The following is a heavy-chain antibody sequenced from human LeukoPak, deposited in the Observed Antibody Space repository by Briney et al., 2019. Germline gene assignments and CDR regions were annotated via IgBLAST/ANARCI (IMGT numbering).Heavy chain of an antibody. D-gene: IGHD2-15*01. CDR3: ARCYCSGGSFKGGLFDP. V-gene: IGHV4-59*01. CDR1: GGSISSYY. Sequence: NPSETLSLTCTVSGGSISSYYWSWIRQPPGKGLEWIGYIYYSGSTNYNPSLKSRVTISVDTSKNQFSLKLSSVTAADTAVYYCARCYCSGGSFKGGLFDPWGQGTLVTVSS. CDR2: IYYSGST. J-gene: IGHJ5*02.